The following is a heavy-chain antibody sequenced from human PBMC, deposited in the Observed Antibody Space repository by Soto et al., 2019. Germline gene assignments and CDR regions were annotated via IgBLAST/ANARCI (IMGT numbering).Heavy chain of an antibody. Sequence: ASVKVSCKASGYTFTSYGISWVRQAPGQGLEWMGWISAYNGNTNYAQKLQGRATMTTDTSTSTAYMELRSLRSDDTAVYYCARHSRSYNWNYRLDYWGQGTLVTVSS. CDR1: GYTFTSYG. J-gene: IGHJ4*02. V-gene: IGHV1-18*04. CDR3: ARHSRSYNWNYRLDY. D-gene: IGHD1-7*01. CDR2: ISAYNGNT.